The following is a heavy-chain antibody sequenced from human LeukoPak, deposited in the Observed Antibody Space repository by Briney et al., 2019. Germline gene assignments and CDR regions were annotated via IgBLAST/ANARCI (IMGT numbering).Heavy chain of an antibody. D-gene: IGHD3-16*01. CDR1: GFTFSSYA. V-gene: IGHV3-23*01. CDR2: ISASGGNT. Sequence: AGGSLRLSCAASGFTFSSYAMSWVRQAPGKGLEWVSVISASGGNTHYADSAKGRITISRDNSKNTLFLQMNSLRADDTALYFCAKRRASGIGSLYYFDHWGQGTLVTVSS. CDR3: AKRRASGIGSLYYFDH. J-gene: IGHJ4*02.